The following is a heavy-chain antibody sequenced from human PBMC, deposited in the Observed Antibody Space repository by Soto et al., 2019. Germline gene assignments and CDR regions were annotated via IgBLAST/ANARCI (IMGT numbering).Heavy chain of an antibody. CDR1: GGSFSCYY. J-gene: IGHJ6*02. CDR3: ARARITMVRGVIGYYYYGMDV. CDR2: INHSGST. Sequence: SETLSLTCAVYGGSFSCYYWSWIRQPPGKGLEWIGEINHSGSTNYNPSLKSRVTISVDTSKNQFSLKLSSVTAADTAVYYCARARITMVRGVIGYYYYGMDVWGQGTTVTVSS. D-gene: IGHD3-10*01. V-gene: IGHV4-34*01.